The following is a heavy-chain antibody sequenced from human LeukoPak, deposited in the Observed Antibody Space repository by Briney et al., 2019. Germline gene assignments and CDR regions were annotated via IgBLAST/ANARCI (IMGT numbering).Heavy chain of an antibody. D-gene: IGHD4-23*01. CDR1: GGSFSGYY. Sequence: SETLSLTCAVYGGSFSGYYWSWIRQHPGKGLEWIGYIYYSGSTYYNPSLKSRVTISVDTSKNQFSLKLSSVTAADTAVYYCARVPEDYGGNYYFDYWGQGTLVTVSS. J-gene: IGHJ4*02. CDR2: IYYSGST. CDR3: ARVPEDYGGNYYFDY. V-gene: IGHV4-31*11.